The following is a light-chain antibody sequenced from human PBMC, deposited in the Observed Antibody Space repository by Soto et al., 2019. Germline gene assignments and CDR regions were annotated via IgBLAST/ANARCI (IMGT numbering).Light chain of an antibody. CDR2: GAF. CDR3: LQYNNWPFT. J-gene: IGKJ2*01. CDR1: QRVSSK. V-gene: IGKV3-15*01. Sequence: EIVMTQSPATLSVSPGEGATLSCKASQRVSSKLAWYQQKPGQAPRVLIYGAFTRATGIPARFSGSGSGTEFTLTISSLQSEDFAVYYCLQYNNWPFTFGQGTKLEIK.